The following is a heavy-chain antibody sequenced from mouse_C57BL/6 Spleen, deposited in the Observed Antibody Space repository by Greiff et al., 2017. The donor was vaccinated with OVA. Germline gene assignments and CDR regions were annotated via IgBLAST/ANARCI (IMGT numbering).Heavy chain of an antibody. J-gene: IGHJ3*01. D-gene: IGHD2-4*01. CDR3: ARCGYDYDAWFAY. Sequence: VKLVESGPGLVQPSQSLSITCTVSGFSLTSYGVHWVRQSPGKGLEWLGVIWSGGSTDYNAAFISRLSISKDNSKSQVFFKMNSLQADDTAIYYCARCGYDYDAWFAYWGQGTLVTVSA. CDR1: GFSLTSYG. V-gene: IGHV2-2*01. CDR2: IWSGGST.